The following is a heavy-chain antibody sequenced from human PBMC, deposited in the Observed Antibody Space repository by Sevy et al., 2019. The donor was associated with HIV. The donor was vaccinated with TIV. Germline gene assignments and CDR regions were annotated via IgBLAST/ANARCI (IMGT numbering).Heavy chain of an antibody. CDR3: AKPLTTPGYCTNGVCRVGDYGMDV. CDR2: ISGSGGST. CDR1: GFTFSIYA. D-gene: IGHD2-8*01. V-gene: IGHV3-23*01. Sequence: GGSLRLSCAASGFTFSIYAVSWVRQAPGKGLEWVSAISGSGGSTYYADSVKGRFTISRDNSKNTLYLQMNSLRAEDTAVYYCAKPLTTPGYCTNGVCRVGDYGMDVWGQGTTVTVSS. J-gene: IGHJ6*02.